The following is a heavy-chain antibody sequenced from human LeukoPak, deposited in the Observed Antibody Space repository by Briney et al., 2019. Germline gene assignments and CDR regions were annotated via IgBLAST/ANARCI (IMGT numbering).Heavy chain of an antibody. CDR1: GFTFSTYN. J-gene: IGHJ3*02. Sequence: PGGSLRLSCAASGFTFSTYNMNWVRQAPGKGLEWVSSINGRGNYIYYADSVKGRFTISRDNAKNSLYLHMNSLRAEDTAVYYCAREDGRVGASSDFDIWGQGTMVAVSS. CDR2: INGRGNYI. D-gene: IGHD1-26*01. CDR3: AREDGRVGASSDFDI. V-gene: IGHV3-21*01.